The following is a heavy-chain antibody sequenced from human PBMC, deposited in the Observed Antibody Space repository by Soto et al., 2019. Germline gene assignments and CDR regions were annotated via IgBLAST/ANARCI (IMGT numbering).Heavy chain of an antibody. CDR2: ISGSGGGT. CDR1: GFTFRSYA. Sequence: GSLRLSCAASGFTFRSYAMSWVRQAPGKGLEWVSLISGSGGGTYYADSVKGRFTISRDNAKNTLYLQMNSLRAEDTAVFYCTKHLSNGSPDYWGQGTLVTVSS. CDR3: TKHLSNGSPDY. V-gene: IGHV3-23*01. J-gene: IGHJ4*02. D-gene: IGHD2-8*01.